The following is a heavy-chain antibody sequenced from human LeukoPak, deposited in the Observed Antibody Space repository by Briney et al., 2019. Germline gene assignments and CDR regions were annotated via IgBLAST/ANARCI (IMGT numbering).Heavy chain of an antibody. J-gene: IGHJ4*02. CDR1: GGSISSGGYY. CDR2: IYYSGST. D-gene: IGHD1-1*01. Sequence: PSQTLSLTCTVSGGSISSGGYYWSWIRQHPGQGLEWIGNIYYSGSTHYSPSLKSRLIISMDTSKNLFSLKLSSVTAADTAVYYCASGPGERGTFDYWGQGTLVTVSS. CDR3: ASGPGERGTFDY. V-gene: IGHV4-31*03.